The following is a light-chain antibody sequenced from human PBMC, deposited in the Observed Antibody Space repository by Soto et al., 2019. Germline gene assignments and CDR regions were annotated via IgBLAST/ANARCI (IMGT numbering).Light chain of an antibody. CDR2: GNS. J-gene: IGLJ2*01. CDR1: SSNIGAGYD. Sequence: VLTQPPSVSGAPGQRVTIPCTGSSSNIGAGYDVHWYQQLPGTAPKLLIYGNSNRPSGVPDRFSGSKSGTSASLAITGLQAEDEADYYCQSYDSSLSGYVVFGGGTKLTVL. V-gene: IGLV1-40*01. CDR3: QSYDSSLSGYVV.